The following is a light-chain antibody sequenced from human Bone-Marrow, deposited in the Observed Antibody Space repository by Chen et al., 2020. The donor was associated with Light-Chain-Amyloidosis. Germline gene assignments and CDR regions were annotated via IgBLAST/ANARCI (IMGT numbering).Light chain of an antibody. Sequence: QSALTPPASVSGSPGQSITISCTGTSSDVGGDNHVSWYQQHPDKAPKLMIYEVTNRPSWVPDRFSGSKSDNTASLTISGLQTEDEDDYFCSSYTITNTRVFGSGTRVTVL. CDR2: EVT. J-gene: IGLJ1*01. V-gene: IGLV2-14*01. CDR1: SSDVGGDNH. CDR3: SSYTITNTRV.